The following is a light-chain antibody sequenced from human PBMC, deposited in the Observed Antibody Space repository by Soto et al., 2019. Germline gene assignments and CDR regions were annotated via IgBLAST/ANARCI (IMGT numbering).Light chain of an antibody. V-gene: IGKV1-5*03. J-gene: IGKJ1*01. CDR3: QQYSGDPWT. Sequence: DVQMTQSPSTLSASVGDRVTITCRASQSVNTWLAWFQQKPGKAPKVLIYRASNLETGVPSRFSDSGSGTEFILTISSLQPDDFATYYCQQYSGDPWTFGQGTKVEIK. CDR2: RAS. CDR1: QSVNTW.